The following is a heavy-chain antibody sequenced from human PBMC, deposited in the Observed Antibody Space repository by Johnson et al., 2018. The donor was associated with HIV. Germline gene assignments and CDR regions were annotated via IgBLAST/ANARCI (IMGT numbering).Heavy chain of an antibody. V-gene: IGHV3-30-3*02. D-gene: IGHD5-12*01. CDR2: ISYDGSNK. CDR1: GFTYSNYA. CDR3: AKWLTGYSGYEKGGHAFDI. Sequence: QVKLVESGGGVVQPGRSLRLSCVVSGFTYSNYAMHWVRQAPGKGLEWVAVISYDGSNKYYADSVKGRFTISRDNSKNTLYLQMNSLRTEDTAVYYCAKWLTGYSGYEKGGHAFDIWGQGTMVTVSS. J-gene: IGHJ3*02.